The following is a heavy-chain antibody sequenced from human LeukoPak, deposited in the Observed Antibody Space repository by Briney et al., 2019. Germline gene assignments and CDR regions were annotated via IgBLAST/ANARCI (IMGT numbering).Heavy chain of an antibody. CDR1: GGSISSYY. CDR3: ARQGPGEGHAFDI. V-gene: IGHV4-59*08. J-gene: IGHJ3*02. CDR2: IYYSGST. D-gene: IGHD3-10*01. Sequence: PSETLSLTCTVSGGSISSYYWSWIRQPPGKGLEWIGYIYYSGSTNYNPSLKSRVTISVDTSKNQFSLKLSSVTAADTAVYCCARQGPGEGHAFDIWGQGTMVTVSS.